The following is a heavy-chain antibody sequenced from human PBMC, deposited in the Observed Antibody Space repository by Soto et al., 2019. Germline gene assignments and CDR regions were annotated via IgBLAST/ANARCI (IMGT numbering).Heavy chain of an antibody. Sequence: PGESLKISCKGSGYSFTSYWIGWVRQMPGKGLEWMGIIYPGDSDTRYSPSFQGQVTISADKSISTAYLQWSSLKASDTAMYYCARHKGYSYGLWNRACEMWGQGMMGTV. CDR2: IYPGDSDT. CDR1: GYSFTSYW. D-gene: IGHD5-18*01. J-gene: IGHJ3*02. CDR3: ARHKGYSYGLWNRACEM. V-gene: IGHV5-51*01.